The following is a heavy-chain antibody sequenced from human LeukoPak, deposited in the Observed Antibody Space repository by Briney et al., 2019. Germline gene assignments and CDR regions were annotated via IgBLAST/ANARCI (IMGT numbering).Heavy chain of an antibody. D-gene: IGHD4-17*01. CDR3: ARDLMTTVTTRYFDY. Sequence: SETLSLTCTVSTGSISTYYWSCIRQPAGKWLEWIGRIYTSVTTNYNPSLKSRVNMSVDTSKNQFSLKLSSVTAADTAVYYCARDLMTTVTTRYFDYWGQGTLVTVSS. V-gene: IGHV4-4*07. CDR2: IYTSVTT. J-gene: IGHJ4*02. CDR1: TGSISTYY.